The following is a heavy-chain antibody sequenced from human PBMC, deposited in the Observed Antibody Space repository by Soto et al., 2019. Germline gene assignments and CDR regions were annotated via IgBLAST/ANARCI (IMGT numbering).Heavy chain of an antibody. J-gene: IGHJ4*02. CDR1: GGSVRGSY. CDR2: INHSGST. Sequence: SGTLALTCAVYGGSVRGSYCSGIRQPPGKGLEWIGEINHSGSTNYNPSLKSRVTISVDTSKNQFSLKLSSVTAADTAVYYCASDIAVAGTGGAFDYWGQGTLVTVSS. CDR3: ASDIAVAGTGGAFDY. V-gene: IGHV4-34*01. D-gene: IGHD6-19*01.